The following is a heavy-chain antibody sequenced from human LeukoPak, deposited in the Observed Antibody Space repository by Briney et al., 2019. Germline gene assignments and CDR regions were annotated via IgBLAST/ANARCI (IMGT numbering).Heavy chain of an antibody. J-gene: IGHJ4*02. CDR2: INPNSGGT. CDR3: ARGEQQLVEYYFDY. CDR1: GYTFTGYY. D-gene: IGHD6-13*01. V-gene: IGHV1-2*02. Sequence: EASVKVSCKASGYTFTGYYMHWVRQAPGQGLEWMGWINPNSGGTNYAQKFQGRVTMTRDTSISTAYMELSRLRSDGTAVYYCARGEQQLVEYYFDYWGQGTLVTVSS.